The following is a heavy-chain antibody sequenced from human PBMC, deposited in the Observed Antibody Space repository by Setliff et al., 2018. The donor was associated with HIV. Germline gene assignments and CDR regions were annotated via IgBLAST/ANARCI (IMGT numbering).Heavy chain of an antibody. CDR2: IIPLFGTA. CDR3: ARGQSQGYAYSGSYGAFDI. J-gene: IGHJ3*02. Sequence: SVKVSCKTSGGTFSGYVLIWVRQAPGQGLEWMGGIIPLFGTANYAQKFQGRVTITTDKSTSTAYMELSSLRSEDTALYYCARGQSQGYAYSGSYGAFDIWGQGTMVTVSS. D-gene: IGHD1-26*01. CDR1: GGTFSGYV. V-gene: IGHV1-69*05.